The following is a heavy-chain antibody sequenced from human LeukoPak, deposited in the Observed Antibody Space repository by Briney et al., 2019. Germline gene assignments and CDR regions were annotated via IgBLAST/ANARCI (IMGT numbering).Heavy chain of an antibody. V-gene: IGHV4-4*07. J-gene: IGHJ3*02. CDR2: IYTSGST. CDR1: GGSISSYY. Sequence: SETLSLTCTVSGGSISSYYWNWIRQPARKGLEWIGRIYTSGSTNYNPSLKSRITMPVDTSKKQFSLKLSSVTAADTAVYYCATSYSGSYYDAFDIWGQGTMVTVSS. D-gene: IGHD1-26*01. CDR3: ATSYSGSYYDAFDI.